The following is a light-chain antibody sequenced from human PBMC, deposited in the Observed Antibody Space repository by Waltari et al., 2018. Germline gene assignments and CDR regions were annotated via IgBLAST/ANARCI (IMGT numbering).Light chain of an antibody. V-gene: IGKV1-9*01. CDR1: QGISSY. Sequence: DIQLTQSPSFLSASVGDRVTITCRASQGISSYLVWYQQKPGKAPKVLISAASTWQTGVPSRFSGSGSGTEFTLTISSLQPEDFATYYCQQVNGYPLTFGGGTKVEIK. CDR2: AAS. J-gene: IGKJ4*01. CDR3: QQVNGYPLT.